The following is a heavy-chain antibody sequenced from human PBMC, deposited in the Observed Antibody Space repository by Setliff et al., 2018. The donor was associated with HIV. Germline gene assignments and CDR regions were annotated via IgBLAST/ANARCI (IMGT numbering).Heavy chain of an antibody. D-gene: IGHD1-26*01. CDR3: ARGGFKWSGSYADY. J-gene: IGHJ4*02. CDR1: GYTFTSYG. CDR2: ISAYNGNT. Sequence: ASVKVSCKASGYTFTSYGISWVRQAPGQGLEWMGWISAYNGNTNYAQKFRGRVTMTRDTSTSTAYMELRSLKSDDTAVYYCARGGFKWSGSYADYWGQGTLVTVSS. V-gene: IGHV1-18*01.